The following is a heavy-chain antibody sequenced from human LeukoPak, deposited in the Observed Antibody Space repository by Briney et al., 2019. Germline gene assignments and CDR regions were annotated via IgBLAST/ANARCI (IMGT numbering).Heavy chain of an antibody. V-gene: IGHV1-69*05. J-gene: IGHJ4*02. Sequence: GSSVKVSCKASGGTFISYAISWVRQAPGQGLEWMGRIIPIFGTANYAQKFPGRVTITTDESTSTAHMELSSLRSEDTAVYYCARGFSYYYDSSGDYWGQGTLVTVSS. D-gene: IGHD3-22*01. CDR2: IIPIFGTA. CDR3: ARGFSYYYDSSGDY. CDR1: GGTFISYA.